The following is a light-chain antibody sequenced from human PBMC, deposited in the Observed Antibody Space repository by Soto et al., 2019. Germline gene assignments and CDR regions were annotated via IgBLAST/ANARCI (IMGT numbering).Light chain of an antibody. CDR2: EVS. CDR1: SSDVGNYIY. Sequence: QSVLTQPASVSGSPGQSITISCTGTSSDVGNYIYVFWFQQHPGKAPKLIISEVSNRPSGVSSRFSGSKSGNTASLTISGLQAEDGANCYCTSYTTSSTYVFGTGTKVTVL. J-gene: IGLJ1*01. V-gene: IGLV2-14*01. CDR3: TSYTTSSTYV.